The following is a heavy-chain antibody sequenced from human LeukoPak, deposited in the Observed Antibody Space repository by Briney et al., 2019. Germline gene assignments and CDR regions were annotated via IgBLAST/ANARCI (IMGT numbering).Heavy chain of an antibody. CDR3: ARDSPKWFS. V-gene: IGHV3-7*01. J-gene: IGHJ5*02. D-gene: IGHD3-22*01. CDR2: IKEDGSGQ. Sequence: GGSLRLSCAASGFTFRSYWMSWVRQAPGKGPEWVANIKEDGSGQYYVDSVKGRFTISRDNAKNTLYLQLNSLRAEDTAVYYCARDSPKWFSWGQGTLVTVSS. CDR1: GFTFRSYW.